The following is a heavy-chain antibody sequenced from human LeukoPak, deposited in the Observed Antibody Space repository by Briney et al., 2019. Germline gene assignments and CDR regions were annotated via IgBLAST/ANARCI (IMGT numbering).Heavy chain of an antibody. CDR1: GGSISNYY. J-gene: IGHJ6*03. Sequence: PSETLSLTCTVSGGSISNYYWRWIRQPAGKGLEWIGRIYTSGSTNYNPSLKSRVTMSVDTSKNQFSLKLSSVTAADTAVYYCARISTVTTSRAYYYYYYMDVWGKGTTVTVSS. CDR2: IYTSGST. CDR3: ARISTVTTSRAYYYYYYMDV. D-gene: IGHD4-17*01. V-gene: IGHV4-4*07.